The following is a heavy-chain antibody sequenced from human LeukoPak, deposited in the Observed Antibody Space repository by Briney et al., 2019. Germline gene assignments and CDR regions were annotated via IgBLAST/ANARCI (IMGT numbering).Heavy chain of an antibody. V-gene: IGHV3-23*01. CDR1: GFTVSSTY. D-gene: IGHD3-22*01. CDR3: AKDLESLRKGSGYYLGSDY. CDR2: ISGSGGST. Sequence: PGGSLRLSCAASGFTVSSTYMSWVRQAPGKGLEWVSAISGSGGSTYYADSVKGRFTISRDNSKNTLYLQMNSLRAEDTAVYYCAKDLESLRKGSGYYLGSDYWGQGTLVTVSS. J-gene: IGHJ4*02.